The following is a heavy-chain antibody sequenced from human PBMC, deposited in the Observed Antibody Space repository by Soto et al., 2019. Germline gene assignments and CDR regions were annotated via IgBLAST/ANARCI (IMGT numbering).Heavy chain of an antibody. Sequence: GASVKVSCKASGYTFTSYAMHWVRQAPGQSLEWMGWINAGNGNTKYSQKFQGRVTITRDTSASTAYMELSSLRSEDTAVYYCARGNRVYCTNGVCPFDYWGQGTLVTVSS. CDR2: INAGNGNT. V-gene: IGHV1-3*01. D-gene: IGHD2-8*01. CDR3: ARGNRVYCTNGVCPFDY. J-gene: IGHJ4*02. CDR1: GYTFTSYA.